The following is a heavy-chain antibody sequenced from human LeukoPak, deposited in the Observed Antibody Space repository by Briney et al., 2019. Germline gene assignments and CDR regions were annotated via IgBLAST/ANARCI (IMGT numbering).Heavy chain of an antibody. J-gene: IGHJ4*02. Sequence: SQTLSLTCAVSGGSISSGGYSWSWIRQPPGKGLEWIGYMYYSGSPKYNPSLKSRVTISIDTSKNQFSLKLSSVTAADTAVYYCARRYYDSSGYFILDYWGQGALVTVSS. V-gene: IGHV4-30-4*07. CDR3: ARRYYDSSGYFILDY. CDR2: MYYSGSP. D-gene: IGHD3-22*01. CDR1: GGSISSGGYS.